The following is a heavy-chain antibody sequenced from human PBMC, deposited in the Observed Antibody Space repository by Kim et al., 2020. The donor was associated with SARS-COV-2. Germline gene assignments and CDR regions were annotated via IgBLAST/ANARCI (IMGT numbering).Heavy chain of an antibody. Sequence: ASVKVSCKASGYTFTAYYIHWVRQAPGHGLEWMGRINPHSDGTNYAQKFQGRVTMTRDTSISTAYMELSRLTSDDTAVYYCAREVVAAASVDYWGQGTLVTVSS. CDR1: GYTFTAYY. CDR2: INPHSDGT. D-gene: IGHD2-15*01. J-gene: IGHJ4*02. V-gene: IGHV1-2*06. CDR3: AREVVAAASVDY.